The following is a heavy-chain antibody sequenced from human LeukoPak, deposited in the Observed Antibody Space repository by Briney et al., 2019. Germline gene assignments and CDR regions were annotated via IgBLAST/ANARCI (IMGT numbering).Heavy chain of an antibody. CDR3: AREVVPFELAGTFGY. Sequence: GASVKVSCKTSGYSFATYGISWVRQATGQGLEWMGWMNPNSGNTGYAQKFQGRVTITRDTSASTAYMELSSLRSEDTAVYYCAREVVPFELAGTFGYWGQGTLVTVSS. CDR2: MNPNSGNT. D-gene: IGHD3-3*02. CDR1: GYSFATYG. J-gene: IGHJ4*02. V-gene: IGHV1-8*03.